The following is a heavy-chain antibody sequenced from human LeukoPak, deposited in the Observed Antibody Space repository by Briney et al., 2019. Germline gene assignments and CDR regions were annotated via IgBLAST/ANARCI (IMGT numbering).Heavy chain of an antibody. Sequence: GGSLRLSCAVSGFTFSSYEMNWVRQAPGKGLEWVSYISNSGTAIYYADSVKGRFTISRDNAKSSLYLQMNSLRAEDTAVYYCARAGYSMDTEYFQHWGQGTLVTVSS. CDR1: GFTFSSYE. V-gene: IGHV3-48*03. CDR2: ISNSGTAI. J-gene: IGHJ1*01. D-gene: IGHD5-18*01. CDR3: ARAGYSMDTEYFQH.